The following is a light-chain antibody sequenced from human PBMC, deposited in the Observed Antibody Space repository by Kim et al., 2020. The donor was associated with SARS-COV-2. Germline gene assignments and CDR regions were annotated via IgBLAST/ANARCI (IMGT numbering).Light chain of an antibody. J-gene: IGLJ1*01. Sequence: QRVTTSCSGSSSNLGSNTVNWYHQLPGTAPKLLIYSNNQRPSGVPDRFSGSKSGTSASLAISGLQSEDEADYYCAAWDDSLNGRYVFGTGTKVTVL. CDR3: AAWDDSLNGRYV. CDR2: SNN. V-gene: IGLV1-44*01. CDR1: SSNLGSNT.